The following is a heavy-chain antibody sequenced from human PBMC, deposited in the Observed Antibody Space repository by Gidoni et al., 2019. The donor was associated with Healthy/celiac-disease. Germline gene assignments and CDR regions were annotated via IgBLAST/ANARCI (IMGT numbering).Heavy chain of an antibody. CDR1: GGSISSRRYY. D-gene: IGHD3-22*01. CDR3: ASELTYDSSGYGPYFDY. CDR2: IYYSGST. J-gene: IGHJ4*02. V-gene: IGHV4-39*01. Sequence: QLQLQESGPGLVKPSETLSLTCPVSGGSISSRRYYWVWIRQPPGKGLEWIGSIYYSGSTYYNPSLKSRVTISVDTSKNQFSLKLSSVTAADTAVYYCASELTYDSSGYGPYFDYWGQGTLVTVSS.